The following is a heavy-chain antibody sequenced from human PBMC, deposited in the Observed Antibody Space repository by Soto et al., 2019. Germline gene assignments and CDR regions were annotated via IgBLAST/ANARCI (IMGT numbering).Heavy chain of an antibody. CDR3: VKTVWYYVFDF. CDR1: GFTVSGNY. CDR2: IYSVGST. Sequence: GGSLRLSCAASGFTVSGNYMSWVRQSPEKGLEWVSIIYSVGSTYYADSVKGRFTISRDNSKNTLYLQMNSLRAEDTAVYYCVKTVWYYVFDFWGQGTMVTVSS. D-gene: IGHD6-13*01. V-gene: IGHV3-66*01. J-gene: IGHJ3*01.